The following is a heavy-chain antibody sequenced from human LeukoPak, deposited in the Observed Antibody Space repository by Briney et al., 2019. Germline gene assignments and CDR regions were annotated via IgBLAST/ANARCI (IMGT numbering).Heavy chain of an antibody. Sequence: PSETLSLTCAVSGYSISSGYFWGWIRQPPGKGLEWIGGIHHSGSTYYNPSLKSRVTISVDTSKNQFSLKLSSVTAADTAVYYCAREYGYSYGYGDYWGQGTLVTVSS. CDR3: AREYGYSYGYGDY. D-gene: IGHD5-18*01. V-gene: IGHV4-38-2*02. CDR2: IHHSGST. J-gene: IGHJ4*02. CDR1: GYSISSGYF.